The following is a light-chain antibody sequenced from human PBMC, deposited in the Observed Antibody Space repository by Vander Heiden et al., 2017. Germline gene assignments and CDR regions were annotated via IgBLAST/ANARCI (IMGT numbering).Light chain of an antibody. Sequence: VMIQTQASPAGSMGDRATINCKSSQSLLYTSNNKNYLACYQQKPEQPPKLLFYWASTRASGVTARFSGSGSGTDFTLTISSLKAEDVAVYYGQQYNRMPRTFGQGTKVEI. J-gene: IGKJ1*01. CDR2: WAS. CDR3: QQYNRMPRT. V-gene: IGKV4-1*01. CDR1: QSLLYTSNNKNY.